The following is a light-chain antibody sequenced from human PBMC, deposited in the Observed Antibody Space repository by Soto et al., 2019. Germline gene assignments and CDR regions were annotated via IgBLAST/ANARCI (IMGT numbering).Light chain of an antibody. V-gene: IGLV2-23*02. Sequence: QSVLTRPASVSGSPGQSITISCTGTNSNVGSYKLVSWYQQHPGKAPKLMIFEVNKRPSGVSNRFSGSKSGNTASLTISGLKVEDEADYYCCSSGGSPTYVFGTGTKVTVL. CDR1: NSNVGSYKL. CDR2: EVN. CDR3: CSSGGSPTYV. J-gene: IGLJ1*01.